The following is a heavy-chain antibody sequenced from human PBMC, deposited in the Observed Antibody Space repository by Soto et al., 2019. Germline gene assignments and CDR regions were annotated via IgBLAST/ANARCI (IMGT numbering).Heavy chain of an antibody. CDR2: IYYSGST. CDR1: GGSISSYY. CDR3: ARLPPGYSYGYYFDY. V-gene: IGHV4-59*01. Sequence: PSETLSLTCTVSGGSISSYYWSWIRQPPGKGLEWIGYIYYSGSTNYNPSLKSRVTISVDTSKNQFSLKLSSVTAADTAVYYRARLPPGYSYGYYFDYWGQGTLVTVSS. J-gene: IGHJ4*02. D-gene: IGHD5-18*01.